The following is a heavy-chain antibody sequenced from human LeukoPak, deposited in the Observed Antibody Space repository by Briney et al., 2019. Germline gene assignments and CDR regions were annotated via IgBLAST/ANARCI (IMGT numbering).Heavy chain of an antibody. CDR2: IIPILGIA. CDR3: ATSEGIIAVAGTDFDY. CDR1: GGTFSSYA. J-gene: IGHJ4*02. Sequence: VASVKVSCKTSGGTFSSYAISWVRQAPGQGLEWMGRIIPILGIANYAQKFQGRVTITADKSTSTAYMELSSLRSEDTAVYYCATSEGIIAVAGTDFDYWGQGTLVTVSS. V-gene: IGHV1-69*04. D-gene: IGHD6-19*01.